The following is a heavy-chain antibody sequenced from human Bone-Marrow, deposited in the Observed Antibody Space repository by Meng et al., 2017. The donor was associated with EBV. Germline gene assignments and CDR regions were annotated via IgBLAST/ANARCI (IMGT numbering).Heavy chain of an antibody. Sequence: QVHMGQSGAEVKKPGASVKVSCKTSGHTFSDYYIHWVRQAPGQGLEWMGRIKSESGGTHYAQTFQGRITMTRDTSISTAYMELTSLRSDDTAMYYCARDGDMPVAADWGQGTLVTVSS. J-gene: IGHJ4*02. CDR1: GHTFSDYY. CDR3: ARDGDMPVAAD. D-gene: IGHD6-19*01. V-gene: IGHV1-2*06. CDR2: IKSESGGT.